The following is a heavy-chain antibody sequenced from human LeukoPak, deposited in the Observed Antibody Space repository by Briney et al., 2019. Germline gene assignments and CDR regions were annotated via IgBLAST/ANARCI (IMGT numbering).Heavy chain of an antibody. CDR3: AKGPWLAYPYYFDY. J-gene: IGHJ4*02. D-gene: IGHD6-19*01. Sequence: GGSLRLSCAASGFTFSSYGMHWVRQAPGKGLEWVAVISYDGSNKYYADSVKGRFTISRDNSKNTLYLQMNSLRAEDTAVYYCAKGPWLAYPYYFDYWGQGTLVTVSS. CDR1: GFTFSSYG. CDR2: ISYDGSNK. V-gene: IGHV3-30*18.